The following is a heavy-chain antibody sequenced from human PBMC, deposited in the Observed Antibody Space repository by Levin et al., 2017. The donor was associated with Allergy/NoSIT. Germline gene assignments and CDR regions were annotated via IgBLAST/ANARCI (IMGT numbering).Heavy chain of an antibody. D-gene: IGHD3-22*01. V-gene: IGHV3-23*01. CDR1: GFTFSSYV. CDR2: ISGSGGST. CDR3: AKDRITMSDY. Sequence: SGGSLRLSCVASGFTFSSYVMTWVRQGPGKGLEWVSTISGSGGSTYYADSVKGRFTISRDNSKDTLYLQMNSLRAEDTAVYYCAKDRITMSDYWGQGTLVTVSS. J-gene: IGHJ4*02.